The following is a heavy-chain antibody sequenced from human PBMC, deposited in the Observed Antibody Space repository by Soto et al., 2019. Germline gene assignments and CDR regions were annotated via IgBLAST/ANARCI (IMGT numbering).Heavy chain of an antibody. Sequence: SVKVSCKASGGTFSSYAISWVRQAPGQGLEWMGGIIPIFGTANYAQKFQGRVTITADESTSTAYMELSSLRSEDTAVYYCARADYYDSSGYYLPHYFDYWGQGTLVTVSS. D-gene: IGHD3-22*01. V-gene: IGHV1-69*13. CDR3: ARADYYDSSGYYLPHYFDY. J-gene: IGHJ4*02. CDR2: IIPIFGTA. CDR1: GGTFSSYA.